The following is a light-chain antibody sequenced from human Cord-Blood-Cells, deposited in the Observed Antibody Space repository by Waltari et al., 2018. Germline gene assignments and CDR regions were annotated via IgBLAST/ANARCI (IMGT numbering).Light chain of an antibody. CDR2: AAS. CDR3: QQSYSTPYT. V-gene: IGKV1-39*01. J-gene: IGKJ2*01. CDR1: QGISSY. Sequence: DIQMTQSPSSLSASVGDRVTIPCRASQGISSYLNWYQQKPGKAPKLLIYAASSLQSGVPSRYSGIGSGTDFTLTICSLKPEDFAAYYCQQSYSTPYTFGQGTKLAIK.